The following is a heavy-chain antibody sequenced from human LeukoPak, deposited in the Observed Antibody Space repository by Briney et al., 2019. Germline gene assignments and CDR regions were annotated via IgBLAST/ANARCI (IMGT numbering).Heavy chain of an antibody. V-gene: IGHV3-23*01. CDR3: AKAFPYSSSWYNPFDY. D-gene: IGHD6-13*01. CDR1: GFTFSSYA. Sequence: GGSLRLSCAASGFTFSSYAMSWVRQAPGKGLEWGSDISGSGGSTYYADSVKGRFTISRDNSKNTLYLQMNSLRAEDTAVYYCAKAFPYSSSWYNPFDYWGQGTLVTVSS. J-gene: IGHJ4*02. CDR2: ISGSGGST.